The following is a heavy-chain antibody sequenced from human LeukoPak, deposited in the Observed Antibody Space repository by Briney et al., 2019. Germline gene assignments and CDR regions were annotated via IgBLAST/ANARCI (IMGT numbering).Heavy chain of an antibody. J-gene: IGHJ4*02. Sequence: SETLSLTCAVYGGSFSGYYWSWTRQPPGKGLEWIGEINHSGSTNYNPSLKSRVTISVDTSKNQFSLKLSSVTAADTAVYYCARGTKDIVVVVAASFDYWGQGTLVTVSS. CDR1: GGSFSGYY. CDR2: INHSGST. V-gene: IGHV4-34*01. D-gene: IGHD2-15*01. CDR3: ARGTKDIVVVVAASFDY.